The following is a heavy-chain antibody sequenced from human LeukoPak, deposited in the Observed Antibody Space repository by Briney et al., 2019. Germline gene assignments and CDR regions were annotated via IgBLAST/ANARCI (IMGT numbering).Heavy chain of an antibody. V-gene: IGHV3-74*01. CDR1: GFTFSSSW. D-gene: IGHD3-3*02. J-gene: IGHJ4*02. CDR2: INSDGGSI. CDR3: ATVSISGTKFDY. Sequence: GGSLRLSCAASGFTFSSSWMHWVRQAPGKGLVWVSRINSDGGSISYADSVKGRFTVSRDNAKSTLYLQMNSLRAEDTAVYYCATVSISGTKFDYWGQGTLVTVTS.